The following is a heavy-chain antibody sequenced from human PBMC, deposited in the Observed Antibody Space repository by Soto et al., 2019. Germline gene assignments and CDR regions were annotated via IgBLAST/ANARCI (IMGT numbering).Heavy chain of an antibody. CDR2: ISWNSGSI. V-gene: IGHV3-9*01. Sequence: EVQLVESGGGLVQPGRSLRLSCAASGFTFDDYAMHWVRQAPGKGLEWVSGISWNSGSIGYADSVKGRFTISRDNAKNSLYLQMNSLRAEDTALYYCAKALWRHPYYMDVWGKGTTVTVSS. D-gene: IGHD2-21*01. CDR3: AKALWRHPYYMDV. J-gene: IGHJ6*03. CDR1: GFTFDDYA.